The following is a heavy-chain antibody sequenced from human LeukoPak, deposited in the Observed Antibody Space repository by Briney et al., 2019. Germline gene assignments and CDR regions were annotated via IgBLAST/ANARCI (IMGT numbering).Heavy chain of an antibody. CDR3: ARICSSSSCYMVH. J-gene: IGHJ4*02. CDR2: ISVYNGNT. Sequence: GASVKVSCKASGYTFANISITWVRQAPGQGLEWMGWISVYNGNTNYAQNLQGRVTLTTDTSTSTAYMELRSLRSDDTALYYCARICSSSSCYMVHWGQGTLVTVSS. V-gene: IGHV1-18*01. CDR1: GYTFANIS. D-gene: IGHD2-2*02.